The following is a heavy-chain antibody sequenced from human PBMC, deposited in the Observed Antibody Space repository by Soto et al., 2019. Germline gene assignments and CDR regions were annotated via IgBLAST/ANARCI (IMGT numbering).Heavy chain of an antibody. J-gene: IGHJ3*02. CDR1: GQCLSSTAA. V-gene: IGHV6-1*01. D-gene: IGHD6-19*01. CDR2: TYFRSKWYN. Sequence: PSQTPLTHLCHLRGQCLSSTAAWNWIRQSPSRGLEWLGRTYFRSKWYNDYAVSVKSRMTINPDTSKNQFSLQLNSVTPEDTAVYYCARDRSGSGWFNAFDIWGHGTMVTVSS. CDR3: ARDRSGSGWFNAFDI.